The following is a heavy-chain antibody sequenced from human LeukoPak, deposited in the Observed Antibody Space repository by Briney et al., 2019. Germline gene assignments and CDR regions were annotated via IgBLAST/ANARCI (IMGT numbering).Heavy chain of an antibody. J-gene: IGHJ6*02. Sequence: SVKVSCKASGGTFSSYAISWVRQAPGQGLEWMGGIIPIFGTANYAQKFQGRVAITADESTSTAYMELSSLRSEDTAVYYCARDGFGCSGGSCYFPYYYGMDVWGQGTTVTVSS. CDR1: GGTFSSYA. CDR2: IIPIFGTA. D-gene: IGHD2-15*01. CDR3: ARDGFGCSGGSCYFPYYYGMDV. V-gene: IGHV1-69*13.